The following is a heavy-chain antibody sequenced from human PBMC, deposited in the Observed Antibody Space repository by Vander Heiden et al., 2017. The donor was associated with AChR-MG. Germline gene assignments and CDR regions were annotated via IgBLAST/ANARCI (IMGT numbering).Heavy chain of an antibody. V-gene: IGHV3-30*18. J-gene: IGHJ6*03. Sequence: WVAVISYDGGNKYYADSVKGRFTISRDNSRTPLYLQMNNLRPEDTAVYYCAKGPGHYYSYMDVWGKGTTVTVSS. CDR2: ISYDGGNK. CDR3: AKGPGHYYSYMDV.